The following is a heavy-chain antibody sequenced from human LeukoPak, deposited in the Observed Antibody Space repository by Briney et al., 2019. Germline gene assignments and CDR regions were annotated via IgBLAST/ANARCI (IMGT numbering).Heavy chain of an antibody. CDR3: ARESRAGYDDVWESYRYTGLDY. V-gene: IGHV3-23*01. Sequence: GGSLRLSCAASGFSFSTYAMTWVRQAPGEGLEWVSVISGSGGSTYYADSVKGRFTISRDNAKNSLNLQMNSLRAEDTAVYYCARESRAGYDDVWESYRYTGLDYWGQGTLVTVSS. D-gene: IGHD3-16*02. J-gene: IGHJ4*02. CDR1: GFSFSTYA. CDR2: ISGSGGST.